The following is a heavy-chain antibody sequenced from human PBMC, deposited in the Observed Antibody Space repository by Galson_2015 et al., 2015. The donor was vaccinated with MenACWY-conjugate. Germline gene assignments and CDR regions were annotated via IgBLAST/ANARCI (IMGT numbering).Heavy chain of an antibody. D-gene: IGHD1-1*01. CDR1: EFALSYYW. Sequence: SLRLSCASSEFALSYYWVHWGRQAPGKGLVWVSRINIDGSTTNYEDSVKRRFTVSRDNAKNTVLLQMNSLGAEEAAVYYCATAGNYRFDMWGQGTMVTVSS. CDR3: ATAGNYRFDM. J-gene: IGHJ3*02. CDR2: INIDGSTT. V-gene: IGHV3-74*01.